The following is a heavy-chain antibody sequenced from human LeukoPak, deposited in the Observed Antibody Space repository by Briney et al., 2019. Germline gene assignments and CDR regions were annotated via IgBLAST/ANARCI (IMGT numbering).Heavy chain of an antibody. D-gene: IGHD3-22*01. J-gene: IGHJ4*02. V-gene: IGHV1-69*13. CDR3: ARVNSQYYYDSSGYYDY. CDR1: GGTFSSYA. Sequence: SVKVSCKASGGTFSSYAISWVRQAPGQGLEWRGGSFPIFGTANYAQKFQGRVTITADESTSTAYMELSSLRSEDTAVYYCARVNSQYYYDSSGYYDYWGQGTLVTVSS. CDR2: SFPIFGTA.